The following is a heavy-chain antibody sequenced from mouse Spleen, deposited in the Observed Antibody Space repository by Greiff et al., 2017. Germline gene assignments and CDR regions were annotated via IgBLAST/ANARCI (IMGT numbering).Heavy chain of an antibody. CDR3: ASPTSTMTNYYAMDY. CDR1: GYTFTSYG. J-gene: IGHJ4*01. V-gene: IGHV1-81*01. CDR2: IYPRSGNT. D-gene: IGHD2-4*01. Sequence: VQLQQSGAELARPGASVKLSCKASGYTFTSYGISWVKQRTGQGLEWIGEIYPRSGNTYYNEKFKGKATLTADKSSSTAYMELRSLTSEDSAVYFCASPTSTMTNYYAMDYWGQGTSVTVSS.